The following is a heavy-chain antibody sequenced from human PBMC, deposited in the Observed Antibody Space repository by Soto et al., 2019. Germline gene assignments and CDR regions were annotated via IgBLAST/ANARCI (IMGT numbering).Heavy chain of an antibody. V-gene: IGHV1-46*01. CDR2: INPSGGGT. J-gene: IGHJ4*02. Sequence: QVQLVQSGAEVKKPGASVKVSCKTSGFTFTSYCMHWVRQAPGQGLEWMGIINPSGGGTSYAQKFQGRVTMTSDTSTSTAYMEISSLRYEDTAMYYCATYYCAREGSSGWAFDYWGQGTLVTVSP. CDR1: GFTFTSYC. CDR3: ATYYCAREGSSGWAFDY. D-gene: IGHD6-19*01.